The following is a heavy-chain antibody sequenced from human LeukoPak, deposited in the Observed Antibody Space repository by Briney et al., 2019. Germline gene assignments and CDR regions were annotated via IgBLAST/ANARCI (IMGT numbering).Heavy chain of an antibody. J-gene: IGHJ4*02. CDR1: GFTFSSYA. CDR2: ISYDGSNK. D-gene: IGHD6-6*01. CDR3: ASSPPVH. V-gene: IGHV3-30-3*01. Sequence: GGSLRLSCAASGFTFSSYAMHWVRQAPGKGLEWVAVISYDGSNKYYADSVKGRFTISRDNSKNPLYLQMNSLRAEDTAVYYCASSPPVHWGQGTLVTVSS.